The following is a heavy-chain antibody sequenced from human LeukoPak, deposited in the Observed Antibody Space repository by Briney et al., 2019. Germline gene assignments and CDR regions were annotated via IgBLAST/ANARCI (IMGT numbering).Heavy chain of an antibody. V-gene: IGHV3-21*01. D-gene: IGHD3-16*01. Sequence: GGSLRLSCAASGFTFSSYIMNWVRQAPGKGLEWVSSISSDSSYIYYADSVKGRFTISRDNAKNSLYLQMNSLRAEDTAVYYCARGSVGGGNYFDYWGQGTLVTVSS. J-gene: IGHJ4*02. CDR3: ARGSVGGGNYFDY. CDR1: GFTFSSYI. CDR2: ISSDSSYI.